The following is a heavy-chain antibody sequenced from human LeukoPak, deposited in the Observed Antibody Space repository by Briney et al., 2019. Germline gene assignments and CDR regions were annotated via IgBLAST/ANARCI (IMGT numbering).Heavy chain of an antibody. CDR2: IDGDGSTE. CDR1: GFTFSSYA. CDR3: ARGGAAFAESVY. Sequence: GGSLRLSCAASGFTFSSYAMSWVRQAPGKGLEWVANIDGDGSTEAYVDSLKGRFTISRDNAKNSLYLQMNNLRVEDTAVYYCARGGAAFAESVYWGQGTLVTVSS. V-gene: IGHV3-7*01. J-gene: IGHJ4*02. D-gene: IGHD3-3*01.